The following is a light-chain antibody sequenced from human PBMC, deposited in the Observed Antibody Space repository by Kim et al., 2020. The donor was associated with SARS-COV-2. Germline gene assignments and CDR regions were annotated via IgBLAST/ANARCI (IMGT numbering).Light chain of an antibody. Sequence: SPGERATLSGRASESVSRYLAWYQQKPGQAPRLLIYGASNRATGVPARFSGSGSGTDFTLSISSVEPEDFAVYYCQQRLNWPTYTFGQGTKVDIK. J-gene: IGKJ2*01. V-gene: IGKV3-11*01. CDR3: QQRLNWPTYT. CDR2: GAS. CDR1: ESVSRY.